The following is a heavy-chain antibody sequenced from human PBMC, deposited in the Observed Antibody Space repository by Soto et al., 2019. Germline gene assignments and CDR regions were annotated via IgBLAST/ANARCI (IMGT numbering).Heavy chain of an antibody. J-gene: IGHJ6*02. V-gene: IGHV3-30-3*01. CDR3: AREAYCSSTSCAPAPRTDYYYGMDV. CDR2: ISYDGSIK. D-gene: IGHD2-2*01. Sequence: QVQLVESGGGVVQPGRSLRLSGAASGFTFSSYAMHWVRQAPGKGLEWVAVISYDGSIKYYADSVKGRFTISRDNSKNTLYLQMNSLRAEDTAVYYCAREAYCSSTSCAPAPRTDYYYGMDVWGQGTTVTVSS. CDR1: GFTFSSYA.